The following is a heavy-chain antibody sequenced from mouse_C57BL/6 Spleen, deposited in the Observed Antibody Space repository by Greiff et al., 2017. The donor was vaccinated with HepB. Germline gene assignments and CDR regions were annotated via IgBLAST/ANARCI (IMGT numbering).Heavy chain of an antibody. D-gene: IGHD1-1*01. CDR2: INPNYGTT. CDR1: GYSFTDYN. V-gene: IGHV1-39*01. CDR3: ARTIGTTVVASFDY. J-gene: IGHJ2*01. Sequence: VHVKQSGPELVKPGASVKISCKASGYSFTDYNMNWVKQSNGKSLEWIGVINPNYGTTSYNQKFKGKATLTVDQSSSTAYMQLNSLTSEDSAVYYCARTIGTTVVASFDYWGQGTTLTVSS.